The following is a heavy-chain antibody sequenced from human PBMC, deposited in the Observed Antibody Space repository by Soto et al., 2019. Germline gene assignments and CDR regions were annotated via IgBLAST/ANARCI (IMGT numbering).Heavy chain of an antibody. Sequence: ASETLSLTCTVSGGSISSGDYYWSWIRQPPGKGLEWIGYIYYSGSTYYNPSLKSRVTISVDTSKNQFSLKLSSVTAADTAVYYCAXEGDFWSDGYTSTGFDPWGQGTLVTVSS. CDR2: IYYSGST. CDR3: AXEGDFWSDGYTSTGFDP. CDR1: GGSISSGDYY. J-gene: IGHJ5*02. D-gene: IGHD3-3*01. V-gene: IGHV4-30-4*01.